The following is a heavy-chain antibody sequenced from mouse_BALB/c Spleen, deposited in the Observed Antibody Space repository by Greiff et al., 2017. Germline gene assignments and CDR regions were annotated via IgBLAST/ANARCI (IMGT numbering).Heavy chain of an antibody. CDR2: INPSNGGT. CDR1: GYTFTSYY. J-gene: IGHJ3*01. CDR3: TRSRRYDLFAY. Sequence: QVQLQQSGAELVKPGASVKLSCKASGYTFTSYYMYWVKQRPGQGLEWIGEINPSNGGTNFNEKFKSKATLTVDKSSSTAYMQLSSLTSEDSAVYYCTRSRRYDLFAYWGQGTLVTVSA. V-gene: IGHV1S81*02. D-gene: IGHD2-14*01.